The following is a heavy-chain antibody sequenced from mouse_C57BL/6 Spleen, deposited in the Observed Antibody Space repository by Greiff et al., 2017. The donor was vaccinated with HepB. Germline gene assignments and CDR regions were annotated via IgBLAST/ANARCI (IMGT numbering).Heavy chain of an antibody. CDR1: GYTFTSYW. D-gene: IGHD2-1*01. V-gene: IGHV1-53*01. CDR2: INPSNGGT. J-gene: IGHJ3*01. CDR3: ASYGNYAQAWFAY. Sequence: VQLQQPGTELVKPGASVKLSCKASGYTFTSYWMHWVKQRPGQGLEWIGNINPSNGGTNYNEKFKSKATLTVDKSSSTAYMQLSSLTSEDTAVYYCASYGNYAQAWFAYWGQGTLVTVSA.